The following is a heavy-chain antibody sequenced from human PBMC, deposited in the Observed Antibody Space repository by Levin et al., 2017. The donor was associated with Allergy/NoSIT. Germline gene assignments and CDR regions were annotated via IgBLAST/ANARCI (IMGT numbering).Heavy chain of an antibody. D-gene: IGHD2-15*01. CDR1: GFTFSSYG. V-gene: IGHV3-33*01. Sequence: LSLTCAASGFTFSSYGMHWVRQAPGKGLEWVAVIWYDGSNKYYADSVKGRFTISRDNSKNTLYLQMNSLRAEDTAVYYCARDNNVRYCSGGSCQYPPRYYYGMDVWGQGTTVTVSS. CDR2: IWYDGSNK. CDR3: ARDNNVRYCSGGSCQYPPRYYYGMDV. J-gene: IGHJ6*02.